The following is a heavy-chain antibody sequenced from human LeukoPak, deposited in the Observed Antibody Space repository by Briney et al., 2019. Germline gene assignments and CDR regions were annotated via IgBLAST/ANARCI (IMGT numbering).Heavy chain of an antibody. D-gene: IGHD2-15*01. V-gene: IGHV1-24*01. J-gene: IGHJ4*02. CDR3: ATDPVGYCSANGCYSVDY. CDR2: FDPEDGEK. Sequence: ASVKVSCKASGYTFTSYGISWVRQAPGQGREWMGGFDPEDGEKVYAQKFQGRLTMTEDTSTDTAYMELSSLRSDDTAVYYCATDPVGYCSANGCYSVDYWGQGTLVTVSS. CDR1: GYTFTSYG.